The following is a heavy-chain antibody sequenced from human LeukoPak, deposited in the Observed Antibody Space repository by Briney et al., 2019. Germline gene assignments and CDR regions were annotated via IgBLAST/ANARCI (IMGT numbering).Heavy chain of an antibody. CDR3: ARPSGWEYGFDP. V-gene: IGHV3-30*02. CDR2: IRY. CDR1: GFTFSSYG. J-gene: IGHJ5*02. D-gene: IGHD1-26*01. Sequence: GGSLRLSCAASGFTFSSYGIHWVRQAPGKGLEWVAFIRYDTDSVKGRFTISRDNAKNTLYLQMNSLRAEDTAVYYCARPSGWEYGFDPWGQGTLVTVSS.